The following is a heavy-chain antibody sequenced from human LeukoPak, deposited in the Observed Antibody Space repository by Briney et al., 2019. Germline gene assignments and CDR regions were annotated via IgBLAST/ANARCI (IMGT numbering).Heavy chain of an antibody. J-gene: IGHJ4*02. CDR1: GFTFSSYA. V-gene: IGHV3-23*01. D-gene: IGHD3-22*01. CDR3: AKGRYYDSSGSFYFDY. CDR2: ISGSGDNT. Sequence: GGSLRLSCAASGFTFSSYAMSWVRQAPGKGLEWVSGISGSGDNTYYADSVKGRFTISRDNSTNTLYVQVNSLGTEDPAAYYCAKGRYYDSSGSFYFDYWGQGTLVTVYS.